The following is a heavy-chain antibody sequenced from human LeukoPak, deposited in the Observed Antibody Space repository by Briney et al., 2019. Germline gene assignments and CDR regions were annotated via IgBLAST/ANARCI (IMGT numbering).Heavy chain of an antibody. CDR2: ISGSGGST. D-gene: IGHD3-22*01. Sequence: GGSLRLSCAASGFTFSSYAMSWVRQAPGKGLEWGSAISGSGGSTYYADSVKGRFTISRDNSKNTLYLQMNSLRAEDTAVYYCANSVVTNFYYYYYYMDVWGKGTTVTDSS. V-gene: IGHV3-23*01. CDR3: ANSVVTNFYYYYYYMDV. J-gene: IGHJ6*03. CDR1: GFTFSSYA.